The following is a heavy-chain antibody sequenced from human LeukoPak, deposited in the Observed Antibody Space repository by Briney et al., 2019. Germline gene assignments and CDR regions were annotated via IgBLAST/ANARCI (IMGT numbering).Heavy chain of an antibody. CDR1: GFTFSHSY. CDR2: IDIDGNT. V-gene: IGHV3-74*01. D-gene: IGHD1-7*01. Sequence: GGSLRLSCAASGFTFSHSYIHWVRQAPGKGLVWVSRIDIDGNTVYADPVKGRFTISRVNAKSTLYLEMNSLRAEDTAVYYCARDMNYNLDYWGPGTLVTVSP. CDR3: ARDMNYNLDY. J-gene: IGHJ4*02.